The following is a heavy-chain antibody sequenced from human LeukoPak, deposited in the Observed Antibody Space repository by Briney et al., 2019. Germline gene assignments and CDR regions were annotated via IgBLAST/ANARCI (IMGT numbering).Heavy chain of an antibody. D-gene: IGHD5/OR15-5a*01. J-gene: IGHJ5*02. CDR3: VRDVGSTFEFLGWFDP. CDR1: GFTFSDYY. V-gene: IGHV3-11*01. Sequence: PGGSLRLSCAASGFTFSDYYMNWIRQAPGKGLEWVSHISTSGSSIYYADSVKGRFTISRDNAKNSLYLQMNSLRAEDTAVYYCVRDVGSTFEFLGWFDPWGQGTLVTVSS. CDR2: ISTSGSSI.